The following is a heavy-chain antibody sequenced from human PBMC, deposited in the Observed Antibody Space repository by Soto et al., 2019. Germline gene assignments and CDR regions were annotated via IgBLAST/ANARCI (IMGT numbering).Heavy chain of an antibody. CDR1: GGSISSDGNY. D-gene: IGHD3-10*01. CDR2: IYYSGST. V-gene: IGHV4-31*03. Sequence: QVQLQESGPGLVKSSQTLSLTCTVSGGSISSDGNYWSWIRQQPGKGLEWIGYIYYSGSTYYNPSLKSRVIISVDASKNQFSLKLNSVTAADTAVYYCARARMVRGIIYYYGMDVWGQGTTVTVSS. CDR3: ARARMVRGIIYYYGMDV. J-gene: IGHJ6*02.